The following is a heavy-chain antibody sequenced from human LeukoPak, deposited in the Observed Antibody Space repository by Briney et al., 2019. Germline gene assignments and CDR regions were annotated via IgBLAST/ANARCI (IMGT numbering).Heavy chain of an antibody. CDR1: GYTFTGYY. J-gene: IGHJ3*02. V-gene: IGHV1-2*02. CDR2: INPNSGGT. Sequence: ASVKVSCKASGYTFTGYYMHWVRQAPGQGLEWMGWINPNSGGTNYARKFQGRVTMTRDTSISTAYMELSRLRSDDTAVYYCARSHDYGDYAAGAFDIWGQGTMVTVSS. D-gene: IGHD4-17*01. CDR3: ARSHDYGDYAAGAFDI.